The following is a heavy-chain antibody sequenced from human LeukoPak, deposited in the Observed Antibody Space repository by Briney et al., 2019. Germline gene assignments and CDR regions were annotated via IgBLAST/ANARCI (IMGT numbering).Heavy chain of an antibody. D-gene: IGHD5-18*01. Sequence: GGSLRLSCAPSGFTFSTYNMNWVRQAPGKGLEWVSSISSTGSAKYYADSVRGRFTISRDNANHSLYLQMNSLGAEDTAVYYCAKERRGYSFGYIDYWGQGSLVSVSS. CDR1: GFTFSTYN. CDR2: ISSTGSAK. V-gene: IGHV3-21*01. J-gene: IGHJ4*02. CDR3: AKERRGYSFGYIDY.